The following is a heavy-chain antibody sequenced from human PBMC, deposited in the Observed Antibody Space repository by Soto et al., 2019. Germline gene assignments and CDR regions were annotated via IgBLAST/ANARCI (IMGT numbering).Heavy chain of an antibody. Sequence: EVQLVESGGGLVQPGGSLRLSCAASGFTFSSYWMHWVRQAPGKGLVWVSRINSDGTTTTYADPVKGRFTISRDNAKNTVYLQMNSLRAEDTAAYYCATVGTGSYNWFDPWGRGTLVTVSS. V-gene: IGHV3-74*01. CDR3: ATVGTGSYNWFDP. J-gene: IGHJ5*02. CDR2: INSDGTTT. CDR1: GFTFSSYW. D-gene: IGHD1-26*01.